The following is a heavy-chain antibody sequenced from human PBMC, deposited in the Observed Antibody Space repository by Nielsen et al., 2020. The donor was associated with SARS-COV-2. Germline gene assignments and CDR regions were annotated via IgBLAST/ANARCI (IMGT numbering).Heavy chain of an antibody. V-gene: IGHV3-21*01. CDR2: ISSSSSYI. CDR1: GFTFSSYS. J-gene: IGHJ4*02. Sequence: GESLKISCAASGFTFSSYSMNWVRQAPGKGLEWVSSISSSSSYIYYADSVKGRFTISRDNAKNSLYLQMNSLRAEDTAVYYCARDRGKLFGVVTTDYWGQGTLVTVSS. D-gene: IGHD3-3*01. CDR3: ARDRGKLFGVVTTDY.